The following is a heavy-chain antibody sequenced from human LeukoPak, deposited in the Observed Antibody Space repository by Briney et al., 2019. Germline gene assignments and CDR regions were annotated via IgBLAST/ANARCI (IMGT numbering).Heavy chain of an antibody. Sequence: GASVKVSCKASGYTFTSYGISWVRQAPGQGLEWMGWISAYNGNTKYAQKLQGRVTMTTDTSTSTAYMELRSLRSDDTAVYYCAREGGTTYYDFWSGYYPIDYWGQGTLVTVSS. V-gene: IGHV1-18*01. D-gene: IGHD3-3*01. J-gene: IGHJ4*02. CDR1: GYTFTSYG. CDR2: ISAYNGNT. CDR3: AREGGTTYYDFWSGYYPIDY.